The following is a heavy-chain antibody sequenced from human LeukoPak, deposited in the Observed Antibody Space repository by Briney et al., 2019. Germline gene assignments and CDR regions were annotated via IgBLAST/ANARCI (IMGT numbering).Heavy chain of an antibody. J-gene: IGHJ6*03. V-gene: IGHV1-2*02. D-gene: IGHD3-3*01. CDR2: INPNSGGT. Sequence: ASVEVSCKASGYTFTSYYMHWVRQAPGQGLEWMGIINPNSGGTNYAQKFQGRVTMTRDTSISTAYMELSRLRSDDTAVYYCARDGRYDFWSGYYYYYMDVWGKGTTVTVSS. CDR3: ARDGRYDFWSGYYYYYMDV. CDR1: GYTFTSYY.